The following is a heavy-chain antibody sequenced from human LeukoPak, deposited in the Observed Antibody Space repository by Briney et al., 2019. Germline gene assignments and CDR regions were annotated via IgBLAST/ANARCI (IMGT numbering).Heavy chain of an antibody. J-gene: IGHJ4*02. D-gene: IGHD2-2*01. CDR3: ARQACSSTSFWNLLDY. V-gene: IGHV4-4*09. CDR1: GGSISGYY. Sequence: KTSETLSLTCTVSGGSISGYYWSWIRQPPGKGLEWIGYIYTSGNTNYNPSLKSRVTISVDTSKNQFSLKLSSVTAADTAVYYCARQACSSTSFWNLLDYWGQGTLVTVSS. CDR2: IYTSGNT.